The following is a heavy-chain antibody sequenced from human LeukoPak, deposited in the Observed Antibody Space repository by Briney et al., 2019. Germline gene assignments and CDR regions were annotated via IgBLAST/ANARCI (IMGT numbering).Heavy chain of an antibody. J-gene: IGHJ4*02. CDR1: GFTFSNYW. CDR2: IKQDASEK. Sequence: GGSLRLSCAASGFTFSNYWMSWVRQAPGKGLEWVANIKQDASEKYYVDSVKGRFTISRDHAKNSLYLQLNSLRAEDTAVYYCARVITMVRGALDYWGQGTLVTVPS. V-gene: IGHV3-7*04. D-gene: IGHD3-10*01. CDR3: ARVITMVRGALDY.